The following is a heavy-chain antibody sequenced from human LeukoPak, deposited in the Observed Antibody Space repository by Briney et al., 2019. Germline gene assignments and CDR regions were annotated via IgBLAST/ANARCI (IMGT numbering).Heavy chain of an antibody. V-gene: IGHV4-34*01. D-gene: IGHD1-26*01. Sequence: PSETLSLTCAVYGGSFSGYYWSWIRXPPGKGLEWIGEINHSGSTNYNPSLKSRVTISVDTSKNQFSLKLSSVTAAATAVYYCARARLVPRGDAFDIWGQGTMVTVSS. CDR1: GGSFSGYY. CDR2: INHSGST. J-gene: IGHJ3*02. CDR3: ARARLVPRGDAFDI.